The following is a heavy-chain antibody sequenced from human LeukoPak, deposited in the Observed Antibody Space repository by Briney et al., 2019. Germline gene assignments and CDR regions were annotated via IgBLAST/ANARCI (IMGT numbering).Heavy chain of an antibody. CDR2: INHSGST. D-gene: IGHD5-18*01. Sequence: SETLSLTCAVYGGSFSGYYWSWIRQPPGKGLEWIGEINHSGSTNYNPSLKSRVTISVDTSKNQFSLKLSSVTAADTAVYYCARGGYSYAKSNFDYWGQGTLVTVSS. CDR3: ARGGYSYAKSNFDY. CDR1: GGSFSGYY. V-gene: IGHV4-34*01. J-gene: IGHJ4*02.